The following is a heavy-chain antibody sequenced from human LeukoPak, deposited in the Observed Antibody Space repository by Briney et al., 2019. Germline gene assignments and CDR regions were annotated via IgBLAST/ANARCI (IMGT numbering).Heavy chain of an antibody. CDR3: ASILRSSSGYYFDY. J-gene: IGHJ4*02. V-gene: IGHV3-48*01. CDR2: ISSSSSTI. Sequence: GGSLRLSCAASGFTLSSYSMNWVRQAPGKGLEWVSYISSSSSTIYYADSVKGRFTISRDNAKNSLYLQMNSLRAEDTAVYYCASILRSSSGYYFDYWGQGTLVTVSS. D-gene: IGHD3-10*01. CDR1: GFTLSSYS.